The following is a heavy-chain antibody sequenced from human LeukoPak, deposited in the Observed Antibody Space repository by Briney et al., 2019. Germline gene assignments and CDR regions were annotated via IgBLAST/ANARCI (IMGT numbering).Heavy chain of an antibody. CDR3: ARDSADAIEGYYYYYMDV. D-gene: IGHD2-8*01. Sequence: SETLSLTCTVSGGSISSSGYYWGWIRQPPGKGLEWIGSIYYSGSTYYNPSLKSRVTISVDTSKNQFSLKLSSVTAADTAVYYCARDSADAIEGYYYYYMDVWGKGTTVTVSS. J-gene: IGHJ6*03. V-gene: IGHV4-39*07. CDR1: GGSISSSGYY. CDR2: IYYSGST.